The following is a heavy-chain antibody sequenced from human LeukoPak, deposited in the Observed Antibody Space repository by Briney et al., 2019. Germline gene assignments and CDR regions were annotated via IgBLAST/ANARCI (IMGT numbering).Heavy chain of an antibody. CDR1: GHTYSRYA. D-gene: IGHD2-15*01. CDR2: LLHIFGTA. Sequence: SVKLSCNASGHTYSRYAVRWAPEAPGKGLEYVGGLLHIFGTANYAQKFQGRVTITADESTSTAYMELSSLRSEDTAVYYCARVRYCSGGSCYRWFDPWGQGTLVTVSS. J-gene: IGHJ5*02. CDR3: ARVRYCSGGSCYRWFDP. V-gene: IGHV1-69*13.